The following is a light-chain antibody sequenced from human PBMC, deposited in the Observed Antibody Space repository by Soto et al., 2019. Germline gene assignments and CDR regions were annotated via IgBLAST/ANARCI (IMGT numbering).Light chain of an antibody. CDR1: MRDVGAYNL. J-gene: IGLJ2*01. Sequence: QSALTQPASVSGSAGQSITISCSGTMRDVGAYNLVSWYQQHPGTAPKLIIYEVRNRPSGISSRFSGSRSGNTASLTISGLQSEDEGDYYCSSYTSSSTVVFGGGTKVTVL. CDR2: EVR. V-gene: IGLV2-14*01. CDR3: SSYTSSSTVV.